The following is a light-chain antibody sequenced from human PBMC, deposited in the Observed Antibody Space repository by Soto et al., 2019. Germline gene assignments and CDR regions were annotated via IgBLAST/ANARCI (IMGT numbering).Light chain of an antibody. CDR1: SSDVGGYNY. V-gene: IGLV2-14*01. CDR3: SSYTSSSTPYV. J-gene: IGLJ1*01. CDR2: EVS. Sequence: QSALTQPASVPGSAGQSITISCTGTSSDVGGYNYVSWYQRHPGKAPKLMIYEVSNRPSGVSNRFSGSKSGNTASLTISGLQAEDEADYYCSSYTSSSTPYVFGTGTKVTVL.